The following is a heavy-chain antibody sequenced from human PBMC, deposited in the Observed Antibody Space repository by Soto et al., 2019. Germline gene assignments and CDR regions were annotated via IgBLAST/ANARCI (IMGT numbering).Heavy chain of an antibody. CDR1: GFTFSSYG. CDR3: AKDLPDPSSSWCFDY. V-gene: IGHV3-30*18. Sequence: GGSLRLSCAASGFTFSSYGMHWVRQAPGKGLEWVAVISYDGSNKYYADSVKGRFTISRDNSKNTLYLQMNSLRAEDTAVYYCAKDLPDPSSSWCFDYWGQGTLVTVSS. CDR2: ISYDGSNK. J-gene: IGHJ4*02. D-gene: IGHD6-13*01.